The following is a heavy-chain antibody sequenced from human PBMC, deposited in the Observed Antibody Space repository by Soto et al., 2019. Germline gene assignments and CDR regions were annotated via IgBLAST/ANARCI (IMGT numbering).Heavy chain of an antibody. J-gene: IGHJ4*02. CDR1: GFTFTTYA. V-gene: IGHV3-30-3*01. Sequence: QVQLVESGGGVVQPGKSLRLSCAASGFTFTTYAMHWVRQTPGKGLEWVAVISHAGGTIHYADSVKARFTVSRVNSENTLYLQMNSLRGEDTAVYYCVRDVWHVEALFDFWGQGTLVTRSS. CDR3: VRDVWHVEALFDF. CDR2: ISHAGGTI.